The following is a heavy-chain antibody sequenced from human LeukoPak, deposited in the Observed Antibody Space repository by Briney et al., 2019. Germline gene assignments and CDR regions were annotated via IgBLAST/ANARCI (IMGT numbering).Heavy chain of an antibody. CDR2: INHSGST. D-gene: IGHD3-22*01. Sequence: SETLSLTRAVYGGSFIGYYWSWIRQPPGKGLEWIGEINHSGSTNYNPSLKSRVTISVDTSKNQFSLKLSSVTAADTAVYYCARIKTYYYDSSGGDDFDYWGQGTLVTVSS. J-gene: IGHJ4*02. V-gene: IGHV4-34*01. CDR3: ARIKTYYYDSSGGDDFDY. CDR1: GGSFIGYY.